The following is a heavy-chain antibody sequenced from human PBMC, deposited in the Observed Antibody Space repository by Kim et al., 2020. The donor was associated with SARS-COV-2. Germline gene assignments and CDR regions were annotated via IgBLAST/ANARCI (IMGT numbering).Heavy chain of an antibody. D-gene: IGHD4-4*01. CDR2: IDACTGNR. Sequence: ASVKVSCKAFGYTFTKYPIHWLRQAPGQRLEWMGWIDACTGNRRYSESFQGRVTITRDTSANIDYMELIRLTSEDTGIYYCARDLNPTVFDYWGQGTLVTVSS. J-gene: IGHJ4*02. V-gene: IGHV1-3*01. CDR1: GYTFTKYP. CDR3: ARDLNPTVFDY.